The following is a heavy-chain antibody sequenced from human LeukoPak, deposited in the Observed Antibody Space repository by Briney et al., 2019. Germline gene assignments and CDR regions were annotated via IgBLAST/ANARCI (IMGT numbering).Heavy chain of an antibody. CDR2: IYPADSDT. CDR3: ARQSRDGSKTRGYYFDY. D-gene: IGHD3-10*01. Sequence: GESLKISCQASGYIFTNYWIGWVRQIPGKGLESMGIIYPADSDTTYSPSFQGQVPISADKSINTVYLQWSSLKASDTAMYYCARQSRDGSKTRGYYFDYWGQGTLVTVSS. CDR1: GYIFTNYW. J-gene: IGHJ4*02. V-gene: IGHV5-51*01.